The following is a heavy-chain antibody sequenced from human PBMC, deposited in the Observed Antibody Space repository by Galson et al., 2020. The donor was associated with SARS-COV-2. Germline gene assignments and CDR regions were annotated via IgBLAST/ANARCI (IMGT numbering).Heavy chain of an antibody. CDR2: ISWNSGSI. J-gene: IGHJ4*02. D-gene: IGHD4-17*01. CDR1: GFTFDDYA. Sequence: GGSLRLSCAASGFTFDDYAMHWVPQAPGKGLEGVSGISWNSGSIGYADSVKGRFTISRDNAKNSLYLQMNSLRAEATALYYCVKLGGDYGDNNAFDYWGQGTLVTVSS. CDR3: VKLGGDYGDNNAFDY. V-gene: IGHV3-9*01.